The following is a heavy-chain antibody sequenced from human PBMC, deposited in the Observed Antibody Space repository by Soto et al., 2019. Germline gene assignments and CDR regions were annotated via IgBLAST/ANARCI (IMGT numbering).Heavy chain of an antibody. J-gene: IGHJ6*02. CDR3: ARSNQERLLEWLEGYYYYGIDV. V-gene: IGHV1-69*01. CDR2: IIPIFGTA. Sequence: QVQLVQSGAEVKKPGSSVKVSCKASGGTFSSYAISWVRQSPGQGLEWMGGIIPIFGTATYAQKCQGRVTITADESTSTSYMELSSLRSEDTAVYYCARSNQERLLEWLEGYYYYGIDVWGQGTTVTVSS. CDR1: GGTFSSYA. D-gene: IGHD3-3*01.